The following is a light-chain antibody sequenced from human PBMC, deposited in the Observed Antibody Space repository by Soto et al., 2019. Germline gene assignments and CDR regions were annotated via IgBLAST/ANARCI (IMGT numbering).Light chain of an antibody. CDR2: EVS. V-gene: IGLV2-23*02. CDR3: CSYPGSRRV. Sequence: QSVLTQPASVSGSPGQSITISCTGTSSDVGSYNLVSWYQQHPGKAPKLMIYEVSKRPSGVSNRFSGSKSGNTASLTISGLQAEDEADYYCCSYPGSRRVFGTGTKVT. J-gene: IGLJ1*01. CDR1: SSDVGSYNL.